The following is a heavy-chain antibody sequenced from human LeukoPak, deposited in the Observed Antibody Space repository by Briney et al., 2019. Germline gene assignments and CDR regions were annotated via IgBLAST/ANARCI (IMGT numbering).Heavy chain of an antibody. V-gene: IGHV4-39*07. J-gene: IGHJ3*02. CDR2: IYYSGST. CDR1: GGSISSSSYY. D-gene: IGHD3-10*01. Sequence: SETLSLTCTVSGGSISSSSYYWGWIRQPPGKGLEWSGSIYYSGSTYYNPSLKSRVTISVDTSKNQFSLKLSSVTAADTAVYYCARVYYGSGSPDAFDIWGQGTMVTVSS. CDR3: ARVYYGSGSPDAFDI.